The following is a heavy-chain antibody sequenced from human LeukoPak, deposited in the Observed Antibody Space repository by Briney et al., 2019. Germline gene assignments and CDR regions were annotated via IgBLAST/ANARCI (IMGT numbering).Heavy chain of an antibody. Sequence: GGSLRLSCAASGFTFSSYSMNWVRQAPGKGLEWVSSISSSSSYIYYADSVKGRFTISRDNAKNSLYLQMNSLRAEDTAVYYCARDGAWGLGDILIGYGFFDYWGQGTLVTVSS. CDR1: GFTFSSYS. J-gene: IGHJ4*02. CDR2: ISSSSSYI. D-gene: IGHD3-9*01. V-gene: IGHV3-21*01. CDR3: ARDGAWGLGDILIGYGFFDY.